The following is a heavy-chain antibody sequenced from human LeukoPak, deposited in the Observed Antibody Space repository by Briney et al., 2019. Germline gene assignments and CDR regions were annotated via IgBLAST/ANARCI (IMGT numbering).Heavy chain of an antibody. J-gene: IGHJ4*02. CDR1: GFTFNTYW. CDR2: TNSDGSDT. Sequence: GGSLRLSCAASGFTFNTYWMHWVRQAPGKGLVWVSRTNSDGSDTRYADSVKGRFTISRDNAKNTLYLQMNSLRAEDTAVYYCARDSVAASGDFDYWGQGTLVTVSS. V-gene: IGHV3-74*01. CDR3: ARDSVAASGDFDY. D-gene: IGHD6-13*01.